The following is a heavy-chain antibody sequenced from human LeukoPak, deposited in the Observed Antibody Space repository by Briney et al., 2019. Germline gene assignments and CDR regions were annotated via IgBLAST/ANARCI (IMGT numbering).Heavy chain of an antibody. D-gene: IGHD2-2*01. CDR1: GYTFTGYY. CDR2: INPNSGGT. V-gene: IGHV1-2*02. CDR3: ARSHFIVVVPAAAGYFDY. J-gene: IGHJ4*02. Sequence: GASVKVSCKASGYTFTGYYMHWVRQAPGQGLEWMGWINPNSGGTNYAQKFQGRVTMTRDTSISTAYMELSRLRSDDTAVYYCARSHFIVVVPAAAGYFDYWGQGTLVTVSS.